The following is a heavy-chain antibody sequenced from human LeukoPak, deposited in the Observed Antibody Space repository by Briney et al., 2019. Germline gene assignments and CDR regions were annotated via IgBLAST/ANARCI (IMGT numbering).Heavy chain of an antibody. CDR1: GGSISSSSYY. D-gene: IGHD2-15*01. Sequence: SETLSLTCTVSGGSISSSSYYWGWIRQPPGKGLEWIGSIYYSGSTYYNPSLKSRVTISVDTSKNQFSLKLSSVTAADTALYFCARHPFATPFDSWGPGTLVTVSS. CDR2: IYYSGST. V-gene: IGHV4-39*01. J-gene: IGHJ4*02. CDR3: ARHPFATPFDS.